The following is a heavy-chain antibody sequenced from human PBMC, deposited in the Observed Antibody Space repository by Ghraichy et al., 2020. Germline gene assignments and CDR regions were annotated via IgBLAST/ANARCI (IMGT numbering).Heavy chain of an antibody. D-gene: IGHD4-17*01. CDR1: GFTLSSYG. J-gene: IGHJ4*02. Sequence: GESLNISCAASGFTLSSYGMHWVRQAPGKGLEWVAVIWYDGSNKYYADSVKGQFTISRDNSKNTLYLQMYSLRAEDTAVYYCARANTVTTGDYFDYWGQGTLAPVSS. CDR3: ARANTVTTGDYFDY. V-gene: IGHV3-33*01. CDR2: IWYDGSNK.